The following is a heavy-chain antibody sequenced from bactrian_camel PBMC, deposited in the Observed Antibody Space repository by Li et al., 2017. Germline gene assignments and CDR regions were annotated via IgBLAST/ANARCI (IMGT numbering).Heavy chain of an antibody. V-gene: IGHV3S25*01. CDR3: AAHPLEDKVYQRVCGGWLMGDFAY. D-gene: IGHD6*01. Sequence: GSVQAGGSLRLSCAASGYTYNRNCMAWFRQAPGKEREGVARIATGSGNTYYADSVKGRFTISQDNAKNTVYLQMNNLKPEDTAMYYCAAHPLEDKVYQRVCGGWLMGDFAYWGQGTQVTVS. J-gene: IGHJ6*01. CDR1: GYTYNRNC. CDR2: IATGSGNT.